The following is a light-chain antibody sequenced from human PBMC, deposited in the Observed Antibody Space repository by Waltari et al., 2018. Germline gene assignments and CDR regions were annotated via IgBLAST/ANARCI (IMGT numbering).Light chain of an antibody. CDR1: SSNSGSQT. CDR3: AAWDDGLSGRSWV. Sequence: QSVLTQPPPASGTPGQRVTISCSGSSSNSGSQTVNWYQQLPGTAPKLLIYSNYQRPSGVPDRFSGSRSGTSASLAISGLQSEDEADYYCAAWDDGLSGRSWVFGGGTKLTVL. J-gene: IGLJ3*02. CDR2: SNY. V-gene: IGLV1-44*01.